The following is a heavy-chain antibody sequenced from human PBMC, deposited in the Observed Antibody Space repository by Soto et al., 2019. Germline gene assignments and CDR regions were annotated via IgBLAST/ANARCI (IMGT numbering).Heavy chain of an antibody. J-gene: IGHJ6*02. CDR2: ISGRGGST. V-gene: IGHV3-23*01. CDR3: ATGRGVRFCYGMDV. CDR1: GFTFSSYA. D-gene: IGHD3-10*01. Sequence: EVQLLESGGGLVQPGGSLRLSCAASGFTFSSYAMSWVRQAPGKGLAWVSAISGRGGSTYYADSVKGRFTISRDNPKNTLYLQMNSLRAEDTAVYYCATGRGVRFCYGMDVWGQGTTVTVSS.